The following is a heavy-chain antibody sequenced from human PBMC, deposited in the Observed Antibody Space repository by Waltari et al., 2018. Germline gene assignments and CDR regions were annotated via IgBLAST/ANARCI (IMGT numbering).Heavy chain of an antibody. Sequence: QVQLVQSGAEVKNPGASVKVSCKPSGFTFTGYYLHWVRQAPGQGLEWMGWINPDSGVTSYALKFQGRVTMTRDTSISTAYMELSRLTSDDTAVYYCARASTWYFRDDYWGQGTLVTVSS. J-gene: IGHJ4*02. V-gene: IGHV1-2*02. D-gene: IGHD6-13*01. CDR1: GFTFTGYY. CDR2: INPDSGVT. CDR3: ARASTWYFRDDY.